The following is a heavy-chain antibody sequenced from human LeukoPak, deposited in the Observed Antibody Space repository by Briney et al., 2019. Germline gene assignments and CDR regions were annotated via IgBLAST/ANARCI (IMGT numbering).Heavy chain of an antibody. CDR3: AKSRSGSANWALQIFDN. J-gene: IGHJ4*02. D-gene: IGHD1-1*01. V-gene: IGHV3-38-3*01. CDR1: GFTVSSNE. Sequence: GGSLRLSCAASGFTVSSNEMSWVRQAPGKGLEWVSSISGGSTYYADYVKGRFTISRDNSKNSLFVQMNSLRAEDTAVYFCAKSRSGSANWALQIFDNWGQGTLVTVSS. CDR2: ISGGST.